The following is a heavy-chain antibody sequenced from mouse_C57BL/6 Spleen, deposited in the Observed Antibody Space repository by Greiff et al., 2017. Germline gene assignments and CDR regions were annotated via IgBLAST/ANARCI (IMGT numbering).Heavy chain of an antibody. CDR3: ARAGVVLSAMDS. J-gene: IGHJ4*01. V-gene: IGHV1-82*01. Sequence: QVQLQQSGPELVKPGASVKISCKASGYAFSSSWMNWVKQRPGKGLEWIGRVYPGDGDTNYNGKFKGKATLTADKSSSTPYMQLSSLTSEDSAVYFWARAGVVLSAMDSGGQGTSVTVSS. CDR2: VYPGDGDT. CDR1: GYAFSSSW. D-gene: IGHD1-1*02.